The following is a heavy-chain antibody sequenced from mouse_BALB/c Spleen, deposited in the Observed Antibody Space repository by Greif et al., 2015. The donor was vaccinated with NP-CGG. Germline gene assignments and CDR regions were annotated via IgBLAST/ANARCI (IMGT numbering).Heavy chain of an antibody. V-gene: IGHV5-6-3*01. CDR2: INSNGGST. CDR3: AREAYYTSSWFAY. J-gene: IGHJ3*01. D-gene: IGHD2-12*01. CDR1: GFTFSSYG. Sequence: EVKLMESGGGLVQPGGSLKLSCAASGFTFSSYGMSWVRQTPDKRLELVATINSNGGSTYYPDSVKGRFTISRDNAKNTPYLQMSSLKSEDTAMYYCAREAYYTSSWFAYWGQGTLVTVSA.